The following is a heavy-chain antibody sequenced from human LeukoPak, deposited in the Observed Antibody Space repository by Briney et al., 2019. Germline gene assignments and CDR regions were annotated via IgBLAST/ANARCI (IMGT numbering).Heavy chain of an antibody. D-gene: IGHD6-13*01. CDR1: GFTVTNAW. CDR2: IKSNAGGGTT. CDR3: TRDPRIAPERGFDY. J-gene: IGHJ4*02. V-gene: IGHV3-15*01. Sequence: GGSLRLSCAASGFTVTNAWMNWVRQAPGKGLEWVARIKSNAGGGTTGYAAPVKGRFTISRDDATNTMSLQMNSLKTEDTAVYYCTRDPRIAPERGFDYWGQGTLVTVSS.